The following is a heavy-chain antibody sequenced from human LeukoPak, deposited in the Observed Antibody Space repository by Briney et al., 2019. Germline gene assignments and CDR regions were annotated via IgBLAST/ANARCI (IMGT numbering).Heavy chain of an antibody. V-gene: IGHV4-4*07. CDR3: ARGPPYCSSTSCPDYYYYYMDV. Sequence: SETLSLTCTVSGGSISSYYWSWIRQPAGKGLEWIGRIYTSGSTNYNPSLKSRVTMSVDTSKNQFSLKLSSVTAADTAVYYCARGPPYCSSTSCPDYYYYYMDVWGKGTTVTISS. J-gene: IGHJ6*03. D-gene: IGHD2-2*01. CDR1: GGSISSYY. CDR2: IYTSGST.